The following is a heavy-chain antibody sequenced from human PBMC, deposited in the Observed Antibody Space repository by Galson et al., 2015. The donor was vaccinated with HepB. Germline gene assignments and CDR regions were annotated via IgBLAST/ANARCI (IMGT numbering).Heavy chain of an antibody. CDR1: GFTFSSYS. J-gene: IGHJ4*02. CDR3: AREGPYSSGWPAGY. D-gene: IGHD6-19*01. CDR2: ISSSSSYI. V-gene: IGHV3-21*01. Sequence: SLRLSCAASGFTFSSYSMNWVRQAPGKGLEWVSSISSSSSYIYYADSVKGRFTISRDNAKISLYLQMNSLRAEDTAVYYCAREGPYSSGWPAGYWGQGTLVTVSS.